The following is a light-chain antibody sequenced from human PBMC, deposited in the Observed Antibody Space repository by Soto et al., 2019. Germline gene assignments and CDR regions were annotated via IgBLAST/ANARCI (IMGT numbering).Light chain of an antibody. J-gene: IGKJ1*01. CDR1: QSIVANY. V-gene: IGKV3-20*01. Sequence: EIVLTQSPGTLSLSPGEGATLSCRASQSIVANYLAWYQQKPVQSPRLLIYDISTRATGVPDRFSGSGSRRDFTLTINGLEPEDSTVYYCQHFGSSPGTFGQRTKVEVK. CDR3: QHFGSSPGT. CDR2: DIS.